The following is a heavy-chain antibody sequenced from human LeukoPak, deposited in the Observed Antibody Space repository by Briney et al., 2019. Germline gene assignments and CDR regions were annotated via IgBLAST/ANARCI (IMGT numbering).Heavy chain of an antibody. CDR2: IKSKTDGGTT. CDR3: TIDGDYYDSSTNFDY. J-gene: IGHJ4*02. CDR1: GLTFSNAW. V-gene: IGHV3-15*07. D-gene: IGHD3-22*01. Sequence: PGGSLRLSCAASGLTFSNAWMNWVRQAPGKGLEWVGRIKSKTDGGTTDYAAPVKGRFTISRDDSKNTLYLQMNSLKTEDTAVYYCTIDGDYYDSSTNFDYWDQGTLVTVSS.